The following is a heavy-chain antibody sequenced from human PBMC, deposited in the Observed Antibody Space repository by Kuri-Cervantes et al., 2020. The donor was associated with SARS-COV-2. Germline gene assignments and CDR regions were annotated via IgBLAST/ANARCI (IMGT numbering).Heavy chain of an antibody. CDR3: AKDIGIAAAGIDAFDI. D-gene: IGHD6-13*01. J-gene: IGHJ3*02. CDR2: ISSSSSTI. Sequence: GGSLRLSCAASGFTFKTYGMHWVRQAPGKGLEWVSYISSSSSTIYYADSVKGRFTISRDNAKNSLYLQMNSLRAEDTALYYCAKDIGIAAAGIDAFDIWGQGTMVTVSS. CDR1: GFTFKTYG. V-gene: IGHV3-48*01.